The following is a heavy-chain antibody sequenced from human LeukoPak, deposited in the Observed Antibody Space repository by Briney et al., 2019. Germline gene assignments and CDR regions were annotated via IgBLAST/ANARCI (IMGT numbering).Heavy chain of an antibody. Sequence: GGSLRLSCAASGFTFSSYAMSWVRQAPGKGLEWVSTSGSSTYYADSVKGRFTLSRDNPKNTLYLQMNSLRAEDTAVYYCARDQAAAGTYFDYWGQGTLVTVSS. CDR1: GFTFSSYA. CDR2: SGSST. J-gene: IGHJ4*02. CDR3: ARDQAAAGTYFDY. V-gene: IGHV3-23*01. D-gene: IGHD6-13*01.